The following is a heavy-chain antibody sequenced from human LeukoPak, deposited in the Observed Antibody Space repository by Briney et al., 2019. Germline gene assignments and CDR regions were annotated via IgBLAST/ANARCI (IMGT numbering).Heavy chain of an antibody. V-gene: IGHV3-43*02. CDR2: ISGDGGNT. CDR1: GFTFDDFA. CDR3: AKESSYYYASGSLGY. Sequence: GGSLRLSCAASGFTFDDFAMHWVRQAPGKGLEWVPLISGDGGNTYYADSVKGRFTISRDNSKESLYLQMNSLRTEDTAFYYCAKESSYYYASGSLGYWGQGTLVTVSS. D-gene: IGHD3-10*01. J-gene: IGHJ4*02.